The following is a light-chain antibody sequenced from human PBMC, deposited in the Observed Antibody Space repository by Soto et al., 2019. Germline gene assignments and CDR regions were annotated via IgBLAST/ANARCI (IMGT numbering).Light chain of an antibody. CDR1: SSDIGGHND. CDR3: AAWDDGLHSYV. J-gene: IGLJ1*01. V-gene: IGLV2-14*01. CDR2: GVS. Sequence: QSALTQPASVSGSPGQSITISCTGTSSDIGGHNDVSWYQQHPGKAPKLLIYGVSNRPSGVSNRFSASKSGNTASLAISELRTEDEADYYCAAWDDGLHSYVFGTGTKLTVL.